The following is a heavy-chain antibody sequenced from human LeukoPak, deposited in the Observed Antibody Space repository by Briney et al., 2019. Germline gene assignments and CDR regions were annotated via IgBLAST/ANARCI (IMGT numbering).Heavy chain of an antibody. CDR2: IYTSGST. Sequence: SETLSLTCTVSGGSISSGSYYWSWIRQPAGKGLEWIGRIYTSGSTNYNPSPKSRVTISVDTSKNQFSLKLSSVTAADTAVYYCARALHPEYGSGSYYNSSLRFDPWGQGTLVTVSS. CDR3: ARALHPEYGSGSYYNSSLRFDP. J-gene: IGHJ5*02. V-gene: IGHV4-61*02. CDR1: GGSISSGSYY. D-gene: IGHD3-10*01.